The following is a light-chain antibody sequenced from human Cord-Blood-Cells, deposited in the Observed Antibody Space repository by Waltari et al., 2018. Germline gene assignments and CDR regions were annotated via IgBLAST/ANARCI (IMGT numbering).Light chain of an antibody. Sequence: DIQMTQSPSSLSASVGDRVTITCRASQSISSYLNWYQQKPGKAPKLLIYAASSLQSGVPSRFSGIGSGTDFTLTISSLQPEDFATYYCQQSYSTPPFGPGTKVDIK. CDR3: QQSYSTPP. V-gene: IGKV1-39*01. J-gene: IGKJ3*01. CDR2: AAS. CDR1: QSISSY.